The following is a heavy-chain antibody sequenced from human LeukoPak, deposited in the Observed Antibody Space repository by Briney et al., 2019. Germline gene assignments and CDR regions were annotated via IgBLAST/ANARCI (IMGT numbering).Heavy chain of an antibody. Sequence: SETLSLTCTVSGGSISSYYWSWIRQPAGKGLEWIGRGSTSGSTNYNPSLKSRVTMSVETSKNQFSLKLSSVTAADTAVYYCARDSYFGSGNYYIDYWGQGTLVTVSS. CDR3: ARDSYFGSGNYYIDY. CDR2: GSTSGST. J-gene: IGHJ4*02. V-gene: IGHV4-4*07. CDR1: GGSISSYY. D-gene: IGHD3-10*01.